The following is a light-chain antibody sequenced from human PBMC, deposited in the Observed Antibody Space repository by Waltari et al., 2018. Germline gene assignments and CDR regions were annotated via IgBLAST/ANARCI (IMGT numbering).Light chain of an antibody. CDR1: QSINSN. V-gene: IGKV3-15*01. J-gene: IGKJ1*01. Sequence: IVMTQSPATLSVSPGEGATLSCRASQSINSNVAWFQQKPGQSPRLLIYAASTRATGVPARFSDIGSGTDFTLTISSLQSEDSATYYCQQYNNGPPETFGQGTKVEIK. CDR3: QQYNNGPPET. CDR2: AAS.